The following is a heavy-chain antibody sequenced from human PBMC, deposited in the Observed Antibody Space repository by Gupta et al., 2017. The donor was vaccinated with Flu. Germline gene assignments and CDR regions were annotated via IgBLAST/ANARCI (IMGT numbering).Heavy chain of an antibody. V-gene: IGHV3-23*01. Sequence: GKGLEWVSAISGSGGSTYYADSVKGRFTISRDNSKNTLYLQMNSLRAEDTAVYYCAKDIVYDSSGYYAGDYWGQGTLVTVSS. CDR2: ISGSGGST. J-gene: IGHJ4*02. CDR3: AKDIVYDSSGYYAGDY. D-gene: IGHD3-22*01.